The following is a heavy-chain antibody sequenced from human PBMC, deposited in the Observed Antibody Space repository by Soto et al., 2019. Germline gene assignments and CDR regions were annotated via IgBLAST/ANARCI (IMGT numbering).Heavy chain of an antibody. V-gene: IGHV3-66*01. CDR2: IYSGGST. J-gene: IGHJ6*03. CDR1: GFTVSSNY. CDR3: ARDSMVRGVGHYYYYMDV. D-gene: IGHD3-10*01. Sequence: GGSLRLSCAASGFTVSSNYMSWVRQAPGKGLEWVSVIYSGGSTYYADSVKGRFTISRDNSKNTLYLQMNSLRAEDTAVYYCARDSMVRGVGHYYYYMDVWGKGTTVTVSS.